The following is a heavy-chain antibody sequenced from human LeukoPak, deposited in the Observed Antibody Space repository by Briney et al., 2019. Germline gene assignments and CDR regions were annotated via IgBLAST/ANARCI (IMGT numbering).Heavy chain of an antibody. CDR2: ISAYNGNT. CDR3: ARAARWLRFGYYYMDV. V-gene: IGHV1-18*01. J-gene: IGHJ6*03. CDR1: GYTFTSYG. D-gene: IGHD5-12*01. Sequence: GASVKVSCKASGYTFTSYGISWVQQAPGQGLEWMGWISAYNGNTNYAQKLQGRVTMTTDTSASTAYMELRSLRSDDTAVYYCARAARWLRFGYYYMDVWGKGTTVTVSS.